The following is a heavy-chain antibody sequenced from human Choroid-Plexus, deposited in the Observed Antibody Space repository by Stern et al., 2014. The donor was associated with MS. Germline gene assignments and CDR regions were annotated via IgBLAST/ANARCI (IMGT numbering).Heavy chain of an antibody. D-gene: IGHD2/OR15-2a*01. J-gene: IGHJ5*02. CDR1: GFTFGSCA. V-gene: IGHV3-30*18. Sequence: VHLVESGGGVVQPGRPLRLSCVASGFTFGSCAMHWVRQAPGKGLEWVAGVSYGGSNKYYANSVNGRFTISRDNSQNTLYMQMSSLRPEDTAVYYCAKDRQYLTYFFDHWGQGSLVTVSS. CDR2: VSYGGSNK. CDR3: AKDRQYLTYFFDH.